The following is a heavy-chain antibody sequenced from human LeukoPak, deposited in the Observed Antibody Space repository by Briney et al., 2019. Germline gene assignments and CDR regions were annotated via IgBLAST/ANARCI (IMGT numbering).Heavy chain of an antibody. CDR1: GFTFSSYA. CDR3: AKVPVGELLEVAFDI. CDR2: ISGSGGRS. Sequence: GGSLRLSCAASGFTFSSYAMSWVRQAPGKGLEWVSAISGSGGRSYYADSVKGRFTISRDNSKNTLYLQMNSLRAEDTAVYYCAKVPVGELLEVAFDIWGQGTMVTVSS. D-gene: IGHD1-26*01. J-gene: IGHJ3*02. V-gene: IGHV3-23*01.